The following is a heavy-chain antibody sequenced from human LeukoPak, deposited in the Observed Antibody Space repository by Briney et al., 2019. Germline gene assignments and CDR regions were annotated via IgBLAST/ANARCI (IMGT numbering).Heavy chain of an antibody. Sequence: SETPSLTCTVSGGSISSYYWSWIRQPPGKGLEWIGYIYYSGSTNYNPSLKSRVTISVDTSKNQFSLKLSSVTAADTAVYYCARTHHITIFSATFDPWGQGTLVTVSS. CDR1: GGSISSYY. CDR3: ARTHHITIFSATFDP. J-gene: IGHJ5*02. CDR2: IYYSGST. V-gene: IGHV4-59*01. D-gene: IGHD3-3*01.